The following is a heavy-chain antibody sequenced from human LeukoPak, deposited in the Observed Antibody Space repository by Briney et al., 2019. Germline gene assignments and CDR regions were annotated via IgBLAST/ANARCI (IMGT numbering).Heavy chain of an antibody. CDR2: TYTSGST. J-gene: IGHJ5*02. CDR1: GGSISSYY. Sequence: SETLSLTCTVSGGSISSYYWSWIRQPAGKGLEWIGRTYTSGSTNYNPSLKSRVTMSVDTSKNQFSLKLSSVTAADTAVYYCARDDYGSGSYWFDPWGQGTLVTVSS. CDR3: ARDDYGSGSYWFDP. D-gene: IGHD3-10*01. V-gene: IGHV4-4*07.